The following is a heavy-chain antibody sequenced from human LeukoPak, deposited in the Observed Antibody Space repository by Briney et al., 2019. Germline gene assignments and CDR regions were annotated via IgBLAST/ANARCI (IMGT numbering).Heavy chain of an antibody. J-gene: IGHJ1*01. CDR3: ARTTSYCSSTSCPTAEYFQH. D-gene: IGHD2-2*01. CDR2: ISSSGSSI. CDR1: GFTFSDYY. V-gene: IGHV3-11*04. Sequence: GGSLRLSCAASGFTFSDYYMSWIRQAPGKGLEWVSYISSSGSSIYYADSVKGRFTISRDNAKNSLYLQMNSLRAEDTAVYYCARTTSYCSSTSCPTAEYFQHWGQGTLVTVSS.